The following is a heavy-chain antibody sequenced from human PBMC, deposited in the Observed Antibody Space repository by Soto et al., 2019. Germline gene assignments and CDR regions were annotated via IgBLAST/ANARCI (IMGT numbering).Heavy chain of an antibody. D-gene: IGHD6-19*01. CDR3: ARAAGIGVAGTRYFDL. CDR1: GFSFSYYD. J-gene: IGHJ2*01. V-gene: IGHV3-13*01. Sequence: EVQLVESGGGLVQPGGSLRLSCAASGFSFSYYDMHWVRQAAGKGLEWVSVSGTVGDTYYAGSVRGRFVIFRENAKNSLYLEMNSLSAEDTAVYYCARAAGIGVAGTRYFDLWGRGTLVTVSS. CDR2: SGTVGDT.